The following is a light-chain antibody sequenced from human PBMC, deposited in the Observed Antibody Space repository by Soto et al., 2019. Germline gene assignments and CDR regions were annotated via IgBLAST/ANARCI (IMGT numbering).Light chain of an antibody. J-gene: IGKJ5*01. CDR1: QSISNY. CDR2: DAS. CDR3: QQRSNWPIT. V-gene: IGKV3-11*01. Sequence: EIVLTQSPVTLALSPGERATLSCRASQSISNYLTWYQQKPGQAPRLLIYDASNRATGIPARFSGSGSGTDFTLTISSLVPEDFAVYYCQQRSNWPITFGQGTRLEIK.